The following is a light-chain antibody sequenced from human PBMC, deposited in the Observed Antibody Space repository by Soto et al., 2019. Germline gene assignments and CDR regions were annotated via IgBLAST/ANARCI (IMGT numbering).Light chain of an antibody. CDR1: SSNVGGYNY. CDR3: CSYAASYTLV. CDR2: DAT. J-gene: IGLJ2*01. Sequence: QSALTQTRSVSASPGQSVTISCTGTSSNVGGYNYVSWYQQNPGKAPKLMIYDATKRPSGVPDRFSGSKSGNAASLTISGLQAEDEADYYCCSYAASYTLVFGGGTKLTVL. V-gene: IGLV2-11*01.